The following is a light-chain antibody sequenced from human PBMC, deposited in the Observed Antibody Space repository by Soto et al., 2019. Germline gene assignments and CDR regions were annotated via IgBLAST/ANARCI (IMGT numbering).Light chain of an antibody. J-gene: IGKJ1*01. CDR2: GAS. CDR1: QSVSSSY. CDR3: QKYGSSRT. Sequence: EIVLTQSPGTLSLSPGERATLSCRASQSVSSSYLAWYQQKPGQAPRLLIYGASSRATGIPDRCSGSGSGTDFTLTSSRLDHEDFAVYYCQKYGSSRTFGQGTKVEIK. V-gene: IGKV3-20*01.